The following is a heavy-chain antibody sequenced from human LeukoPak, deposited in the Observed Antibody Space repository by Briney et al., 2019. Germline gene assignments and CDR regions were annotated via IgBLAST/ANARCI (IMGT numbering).Heavy chain of an antibody. V-gene: IGHV1-46*01. CDR3: AISHYDILTGRFDHAFDI. Sequence: ASVKVSCKASGYTFTSYYMHWVRQAPGQGLEWMGIINPSGGSTSYAQKFQGRVTMTRDTSTSTAYMELSSLRSEDTAVYYCAISHYDILTGRFDHAFDIWGQGTMVTVSS. J-gene: IGHJ3*02. CDR2: INPSGGST. D-gene: IGHD3-9*01. CDR1: GYTFTSYY.